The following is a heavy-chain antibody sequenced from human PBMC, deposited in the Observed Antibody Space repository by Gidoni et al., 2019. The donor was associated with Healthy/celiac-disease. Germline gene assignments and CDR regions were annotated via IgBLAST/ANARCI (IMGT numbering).Heavy chain of an antibody. J-gene: IGHJ2*01. D-gene: IGHD2-2*01. Sequence: VQSGAEVKKPGESLKISCKGSGYSFTSYWIGWVRQMPGKGLEWMGIIYPGDSDTRYSPSFQGQVTISANKSISTAYLQWSSLKASDTAMYYCARQWKTAVVPHDWYFDLWGRGTLVTVSS. CDR1: GYSFTSYW. CDR2: IYPGDSDT. CDR3: ARQWKTAVVPHDWYFDL. V-gene: IGHV5-51*01.